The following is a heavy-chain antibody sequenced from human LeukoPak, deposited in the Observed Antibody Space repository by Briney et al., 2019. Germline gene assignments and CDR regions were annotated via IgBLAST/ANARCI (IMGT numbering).Heavy chain of an antibody. J-gene: IGHJ4*02. V-gene: IGHV2-70*11. CDR3: ARIRGSRYYFDY. CDR1: GFSLSTRGMC. CDR2: IDWDDDK. D-gene: IGHD6-13*01. Sequence: ESGPALVKPTQSLTLTCTFSGFSLSTRGMCVSWIRQPSGKALEWLARIDWDDDKYYSTSLKTRLTISKDTSKNQVVLTMTNMDPVDTATYYCARIRGSRYYFDYWGQGTLVTVSS.